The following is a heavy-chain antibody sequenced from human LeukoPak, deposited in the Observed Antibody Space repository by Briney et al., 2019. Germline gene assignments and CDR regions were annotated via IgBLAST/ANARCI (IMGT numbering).Heavy chain of an antibody. CDR1: GFTFSSYG. CDR3: AKRGAVAGHTFDY. J-gene: IGHJ4*02. V-gene: IGHV3-30*02. Sequence: GGSLRLSCAASGFTFSSYGMHWVRRAPGKGLEWVAFIRYDGSNKYYADSVKGRFTISRDNSKNTLYLQMNSLRAEDTAVYYCAKRGAVAGHTFDYWGQGTLVTVSS. D-gene: IGHD6-19*01. CDR2: IRYDGSNK.